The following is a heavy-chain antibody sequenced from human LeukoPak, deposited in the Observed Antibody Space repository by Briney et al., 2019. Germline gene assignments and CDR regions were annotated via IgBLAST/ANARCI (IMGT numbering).Heavy chain of an antibody. D-gene: IGHD3-16*02. Sequence: SGPTLVHPTPTLTLTCTFSGFSLSTSGMRVSWIRQPPVKALEWLAHIDWDDDKFYSTSLKTRLTSSKDTSKNQVVLTMTNMDPVDTATYYCARSSTVYYDYVWGSYRPTYYFDYWGQGTLVTVSS. J-gene: IGHJ4*02. CDR1: GFSLSTSGMR. CDR3: ARSSTVYYDYVWGSYRPTYYFDY. CDR2: IDWDDDK. V-gene: IGHV2-70*04.